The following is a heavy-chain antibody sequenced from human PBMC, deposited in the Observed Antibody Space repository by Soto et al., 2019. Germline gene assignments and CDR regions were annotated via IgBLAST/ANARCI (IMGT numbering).Heavy chain of an antibody. J-gene: IGHJ5*02. CDR2: INAGNGNT. CDR1: GYTYSSYA. CDR3: ARAAYYYNSSGYYPGDH. Sequence: DSVKGSCKASGYTYSSYARHWVRRVPGQRLEWMGWINAGNGNTKYSQKFQGRVTITRDTSASTAYMELSSLRSEDTAVYYCARAAYYYNSSGYYPGDHWG. V-gene: IGHV1-3*01. D-gene: IGHD3-22*01.